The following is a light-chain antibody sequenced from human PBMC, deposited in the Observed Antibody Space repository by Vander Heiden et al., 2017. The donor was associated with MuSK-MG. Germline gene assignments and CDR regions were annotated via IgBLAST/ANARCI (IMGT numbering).Light chain of an antibody. J-gene: IGKJ4*01. V-gene: IGKV3-20*01. CDR1: QSIGPF. Sequence: EIVLTQSPGTLSLSPGERGTLSCRASQSIGPFLAWYQQKPGQAPRLLIYGAFSRAAGVPDRFSGSGSGTDFTLTISRLEPEDFALYYCQWYGISPLTFGGGTKVEIK. CDR3: QWYGISPLT. CDR2: GAF.